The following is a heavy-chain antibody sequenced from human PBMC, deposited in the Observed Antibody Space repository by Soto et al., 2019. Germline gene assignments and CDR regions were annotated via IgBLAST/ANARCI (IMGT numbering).Heavy chain of an antibody. D-gene: IGHD2-15*01. J-gene: IGHJ1*01. V-gene: IGHV1-46*01. CDR1: CYLFTAYS. CDR2: VNPSGGST. Sequence: SVKVSFKASCYLFTAYSMYWVRLAPGQGLEWMGVVNPSGGSTKYAQNFQGRVTMTRDTSTTTIYMELSSLRSDDTAIYYCAREENCSGGTCYSEYFHRWGQGTLVTVSS. CDR3: AREENCSGGTCYSEYFHR.